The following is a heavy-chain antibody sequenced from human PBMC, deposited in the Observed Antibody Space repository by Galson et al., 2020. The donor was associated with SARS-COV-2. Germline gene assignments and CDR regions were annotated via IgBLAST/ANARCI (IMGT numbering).Heavy chain of an antibody. D-gene: IGHD6-6*01. CDR3: AREDYSSSPSFLGGYYYYYYMDV. V-gene: IGHV1-46*01. CDR1: GYTFTSYY. J-gene: IGHJ6*03. CDR2: INPSGGST. Sequence: ASVKVSCKASGYTFTSYYMHWVRQAPGQGLEWMGIINPSGGSTSYAQKFQGRVTMTRDTSTSTVYMELSSLRSEDTAVYYCAREDYSSSPSFLGGYYYYYYMDVWGKGTTVTVSS.